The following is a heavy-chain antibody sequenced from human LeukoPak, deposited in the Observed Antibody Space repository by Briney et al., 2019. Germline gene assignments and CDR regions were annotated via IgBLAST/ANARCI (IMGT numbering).Heavy chain of an antibody. J-gene: IGHJ4*02. CDR2: IGTAGDT. CDR1: GFTFSSYD. Sequence: GGPLRLSCAASGFTFSSYDMHWVRQATGKGLEWVSAIGTAGDTYYPGSVKGRFTISRENAKNSLYLQMNSLRAGDTAVYYCARVSHDGYFDYWGQGTLVTVSS. D-gene: IGHD1-1*01. V-gene: IGHV3-13*01. CDR3: ARVSHDGYFDY.